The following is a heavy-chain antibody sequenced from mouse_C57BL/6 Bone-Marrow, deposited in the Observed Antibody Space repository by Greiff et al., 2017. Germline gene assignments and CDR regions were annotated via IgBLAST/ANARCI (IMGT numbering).Heavy chain of an antibody. V-gene: IGHV14-4*01. Sequence: EVKLVESGAELVRPGASVKLSCTASGFNIKDDYMHWVKQRPEQGLEWIGWIDPENGDTEYASKFQGKATITADTSSNTAYLQLSSLTSEDTAVYYCTIDSSGPAWFAYWGQGTLVTVSA. CDR3: TIDSSGPAWFAY. D-gene: IGHD3-2*02. J-gene: IGHJ3*01. CDR1: GFNIKDDY. CDR2: IDPENGDT.